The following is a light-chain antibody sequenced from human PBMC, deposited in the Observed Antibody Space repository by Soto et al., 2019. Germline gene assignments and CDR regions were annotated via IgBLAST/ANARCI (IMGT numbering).Light chain of an antibody. CDR3: QQDQNWPCT. J-gene: IGKJ1*01. CDR1: QSISSN. Sequence: EIVMTQSPATLSVSPGERATLSCRASQSISSNFAWYQQKPGQAPRLLIYGASTRATGVPARFSGSGSGTEFTLTISSLQSEDFAVYYCQQDQNWPCTFGQGTKVEIK. CDR2: GAS. V-gene: IGKV3-15*01.